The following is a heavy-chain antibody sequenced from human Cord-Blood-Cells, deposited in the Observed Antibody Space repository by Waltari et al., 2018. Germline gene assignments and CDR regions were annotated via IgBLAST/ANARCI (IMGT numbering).Heavy chain of an antibody. D-gene: IGHD2-2*01. CDR2: IKQDGSEK. V-gene: IGHV3-7*01. J-gene: IGHJ6*02. CDR1: GFTFSSYW. CDR3: ARYCSSTSCYYYYYGMDV. Sequence: EVQLVESGGGLVQPGGSLRLSCAASGFTFSSYWMSWVRQAPGKGLEWVANIKQDGSEKYYVDSVKGRFTISRDNAKNSLYLQMNSLRAEDTAVYYCARYCSSTSCYYYYYGMDVWGQGTTVTVSS.